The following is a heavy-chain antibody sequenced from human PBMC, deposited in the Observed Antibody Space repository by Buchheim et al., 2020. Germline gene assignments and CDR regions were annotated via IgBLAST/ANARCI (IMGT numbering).Heavy chain of an antibody. V-gene: IGHV3-48*03. J-gene: IGHJ4*02. Sequence: EVQLVESGGGLVQPGGSLRLSCAASGFSFSSYEMNWVRQAPGKGLEWLSYITGTGGTIYYAGSVRGRFTISRDNPRNLVYLQMNSLRAEDTAVYYCARENLGGGATNFDYWGQGTL. D-gene: IGHD1-26*01. CDR1: GFSFSSYE. CDR2: ITGTGGTI. CDR3: ARENLGGGATNFDY.